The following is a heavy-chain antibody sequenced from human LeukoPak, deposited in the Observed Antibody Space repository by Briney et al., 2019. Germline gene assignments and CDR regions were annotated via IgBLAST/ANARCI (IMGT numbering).Heavy chain of an antibody. D-gene: IGHD1-26*01. CDR3: ARVFGGNSLDY. CDR1: GGSISSYY. V-gene: IGHV4-4*07. CDR2: IHKSGTT. Sequence: NPSETLSLTCTVSGGSISSYYWSWIRQPAGKGLEWIGRIHKSGTTYYSPSLKSRVTMSIDTSKNQFSLQLSAVSAADTAIYYCARVFGGNSLDYWGQGTLVAVSS. J-gene: IGHJ4*02.